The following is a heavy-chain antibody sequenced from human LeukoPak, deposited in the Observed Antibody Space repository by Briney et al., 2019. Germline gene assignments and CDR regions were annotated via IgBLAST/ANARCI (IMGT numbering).Heavy chain of an antibody. CDR1: GFTFSSYG. J-gene: IGHJ4*02. CDR2: IWYDGSNK. CDR3: ARDSFNAPWGRLGYYFDY. D-gene: IGHD2/OR15-2a*01. V-gene: IGHV3-33*01. Sequence: GGSLRLSCAASGFTFSSYGMHWVRQAPGKGLEWVAVIWYDGSNKYYADSVKGRFTISRDNSKNTLYLQMNSLRAEDTAVYYCARDSFNAPWGRLGYYFDYWGQGTLVTVSS.